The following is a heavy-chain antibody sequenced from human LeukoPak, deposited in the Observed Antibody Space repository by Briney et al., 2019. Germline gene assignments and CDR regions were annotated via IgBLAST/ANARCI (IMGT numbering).Heavy chain of an antibody. CDR2: IYTSENT. D-gene: IGHD3-10*01. CDR1: GGSISRGSYY. Sequence: PSQTLSLTCTVSGGSISRGSYYWSWIRQPAGKGLEWIGRIYTSENTNYNPSLKSRVTISIDTSKNQFSLKLSSVTAADTAVYYCARGLMVRGDPDAFDIWGQGTMVTVSS. V-gene: IGHV4-61*02. CDR3: ARGLMVRGDPDAFDI. J-gene: IGHJ3*02.